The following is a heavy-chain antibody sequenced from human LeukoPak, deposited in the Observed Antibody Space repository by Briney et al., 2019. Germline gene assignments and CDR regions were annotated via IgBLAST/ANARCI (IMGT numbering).Heavy chain of an antibody. CDR1: GYSFTSYW. CDR2: IYPGDSDT. J-gene: IGHJ4*02. Sequence: GESLKISCKGSGYSFTSYWIGWVRQMPGKGLEWMGIIYPGDSDTRYSPSFQGQVTISADKSISTAYLQWSSLKASDTAMYYCARLPYCSSTSCPEYYFDYWGQGTLVTVSS. CDR3: ARLPYCSSTSCPEYYFDY. D-gene: IGHD2-2*01. V-gene: IGHV5-51*01.